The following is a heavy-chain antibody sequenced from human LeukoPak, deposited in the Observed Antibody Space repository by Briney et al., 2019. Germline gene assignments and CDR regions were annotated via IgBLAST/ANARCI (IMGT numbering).Heavy chain of an antibody. CDR2: TYHSGST. Sequence: SETLSLTCAVSGGSISSSNWWSWVCQPPGKGLEWIGETYHSGSTNYNPSLKSRVTISVDKSKNQFSLKLSSVTAADTAVYYCARDPRWLQQRRYYFDYWGQGTLVTVSS. J-gene: IGHJ4*02. CDR1: GGSISSSNW. V-gene: IGHV4-4*02. D-gene: IGHD5-24*01. CDR3: ARDPRWLQQRRYYFDY.